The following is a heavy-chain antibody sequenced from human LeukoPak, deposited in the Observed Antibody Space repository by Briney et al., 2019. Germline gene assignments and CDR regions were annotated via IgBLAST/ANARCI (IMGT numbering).Heavy chain of an antibody. CDR1: GYTFTVYN. Sequence: ASVKVSCKASGYTFTVYNIHWVRQAPGQGLEWMGRINPNSGDTTYAQKLQGRVTMTRDTSINTAYVEVSGLRSDDTAVYYCATLITDYYDSSGPSGGGYWGQGTLVTVSS. D-gene: IGHD3-22*01. J-gene: IGHJ4*02. CDR2: INPNSGDT. V-gene: IGHV1-2*06. CDR3: ATLITDYYDSSGPSGGGY.